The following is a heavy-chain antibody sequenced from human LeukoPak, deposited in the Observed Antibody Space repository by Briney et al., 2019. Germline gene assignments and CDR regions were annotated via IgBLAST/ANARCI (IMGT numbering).Heavy chain of an antibody. Sequence: GRSLRLSCAASGFTFSSFGMHWLRQAPGKGLEWAAVIWYDGSNKYYADSVKGRFTISRDNSKNTLYLQMNSLRAEDTAVYYCARWAGSYYFDYWGQGTLVTVSS. CDR1: GFTFSSFG. V-gene: IGHV3-33*01. CDR3: ARWAGSYYFDY. D-gene: IGHD1-26*01. CDR2: IWYDGSNK. J-gene: IGHJ4*02.